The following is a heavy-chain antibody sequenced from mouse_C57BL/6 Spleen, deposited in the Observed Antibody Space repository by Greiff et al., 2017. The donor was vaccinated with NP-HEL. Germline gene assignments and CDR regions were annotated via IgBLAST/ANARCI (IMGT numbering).Heavy chain of an antibody. CDR1: GFNIKNSY. J-gene: IGHJ4*01. CDR3: DYYDYDVLAMDY. Sequence: EVQLQQSVAELVRPGASVKLSCTASGFNIKNSYMPWVQQSPEQGLEWIGRIAPENGNTKYAPKFQGKATITADTSSNTAYLQLSSLNSEDTAMYYGDYYDYDVLAMDYWGQGTSVTVSS. CDR2: IAPENGNT. D-gene: IGHD2-4*01. V-gene: IGHV14-3*01.